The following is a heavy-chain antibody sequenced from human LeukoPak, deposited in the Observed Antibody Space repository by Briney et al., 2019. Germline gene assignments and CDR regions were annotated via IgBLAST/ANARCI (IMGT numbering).Heavy chain of an antibody. CDR2: IYTSGST. V-gene: IGHV4-61*02. CDR3: ARGVLQQQLVRDEYYFDY. Sequence: PSETLSLTCTVSGGSISSGSYYWSWIRQPAGKGLEWIGRIYTSGSTNYNPSLKSRVTISVDTSKNQFSLKLSSVTAADTAVYYCARGVLQQQLVRDEYYFDYWGQGTLVTVSS. CDR1: GGSISSGSYY. D-gene: IGHD6-13*01. J-gene: IGHJ4*02.